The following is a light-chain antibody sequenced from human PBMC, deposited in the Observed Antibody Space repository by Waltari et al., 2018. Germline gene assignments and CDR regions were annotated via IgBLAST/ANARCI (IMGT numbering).Light chain of an antibody. V-gene: IGKV1-33*01. CDR2: DSS. J-gene: IGKJ4*01. Sequence: DIQMTQSPSSLSASVGDRVTITCQASQDISNYLNWYQQKLGKAPKLLIYDSSHLETGVPSRFSGSGSGTDFTFTISSLQPEDIATYYCQQYDNLPLTFGGGTKVEIK. CDR3: QQYDNLPLT. CDR1: QDISNY.